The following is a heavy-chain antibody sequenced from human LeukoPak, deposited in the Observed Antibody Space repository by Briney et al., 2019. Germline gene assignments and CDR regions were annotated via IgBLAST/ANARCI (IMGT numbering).Heavy chain of an antibody. V-gene: IGHV1-3*01. J-gene: IGHJ4*02. CDR2: INAGNGNT. CDR3: ARVSPTTNKLAY. Sequence: ASVKVSCKASGYTFTSYAMHWVRQAPGQSLEWMGWINAGNGNTKYSQKFQGRVTITRDTSASTAYMELSSLRSEDTAVYYCARVSPTTNKLAYWGQGTLVTVSS. D-gene: IGHD5-12*01. CDR1: GYTFTSYA.